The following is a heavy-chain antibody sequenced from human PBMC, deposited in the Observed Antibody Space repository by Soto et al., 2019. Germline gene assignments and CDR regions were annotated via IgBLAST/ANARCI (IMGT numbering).Heavy chain of an antibody. J-gene: IGHJ5*02. Sequence: SETLSLTCTVSGGSISSGGYYWSWIRQHPGKGLEWIGYIYYSGSTYYNPSLKSRVTISVDTSKNQFSLKLSSVTAADTAVYYCARGDPGQGAYCGGDCNSCWFDPWGQGTLVTVSS. V-gene: IGHV4-31*03. CDR2: IYYSGST. D-gene: IGHD2-21*01. CDR1: GGSISSGGYY. CDR3: ARGDPGQGAYCGGDCNSCWFDP.